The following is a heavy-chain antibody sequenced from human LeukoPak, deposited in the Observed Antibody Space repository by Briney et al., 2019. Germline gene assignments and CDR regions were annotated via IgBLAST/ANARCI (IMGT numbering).Heavy chain of an antibody. V-gene: IGHV3-48*04. CDR2: ISSSSTI. CDR1: GFTFSSYS. Sequence: GGSLRLSCAASGFTFSSYSMNWVRQAPGKGLEWVSYISSSSTIYYADSVKGRFTISRDNAKNSLYLQMNSLRAEDTAVYYCARDLKGYSSGWYDDYWGQGTLVTVSS. CDR3: ARDLKGYSSGWYDDY. D-gene: IGHD6-19*01. J-gene: IGHJ4*02.